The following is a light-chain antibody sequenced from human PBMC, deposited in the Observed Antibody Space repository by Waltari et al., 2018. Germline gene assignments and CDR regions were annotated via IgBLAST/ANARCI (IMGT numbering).Light chain of an antibody. Sequence: SYELTQPPSVSVSPGQTARITCSGDALPKRYAPWYQHKPGQAPVMVKYKDSERPSGIPERFSGSSSGTTVTLTITGVQAEDEADYHCQSTDTSDSVVFGGGTKLTVL. CDR3: QSTDTSDSVV. CDR2: KDS. J-gene: IGLJ2*01. V-gene: IGLV3-25*03. CDR1: ALPKRY.